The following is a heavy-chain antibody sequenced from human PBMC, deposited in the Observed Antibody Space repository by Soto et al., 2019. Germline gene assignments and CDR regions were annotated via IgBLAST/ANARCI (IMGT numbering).Heavy chain of an antibody. D-gene: IGHD5-12*01. Sequence: GSLRLSCAASGFTFSSYSMNWVRQAPGKGLEWVSSISSSSSYIYYADSVKGRFTISRDNAKNTLYLQMNSLRAEDTAVYYCARQYIVATDGSFSQAYYYYGMDVWGQGTTVTVSS. V-gene: IGHV3-21*01. CDR3: ARQYIVATDGSFSQAYYYYGMDV. CDR2: ISSSSSYI. J-gene: IGHJ6*02. CDR1: GFTFSSYS.